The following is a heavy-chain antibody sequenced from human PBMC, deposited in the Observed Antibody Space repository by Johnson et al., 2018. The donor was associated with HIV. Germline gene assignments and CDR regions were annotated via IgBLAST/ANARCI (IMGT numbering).Heavy chain of an antibody. J-gene: IGHJ3*02. CDR2: IYSGGGT. V-gene: IGHV3-66*01. CDR1: GFTVSSNY. Sequence: VQLVESGGGVVQPGRSLRLSCAASGFTVSSNYMSWVRQAPGKGLEWVSVIYSGGGTYYADSVKGRFTISRDNSKNTLYLQMNSLRAEDTAVYYCAIDRRVFREGYCRCGTCYPYITYTDAFDIWGQGTMVTVSS. D-gene: IGHD2-15*01. CDR3: AIDRRVFREGYCRCGTCYPYITYTDAFDI.